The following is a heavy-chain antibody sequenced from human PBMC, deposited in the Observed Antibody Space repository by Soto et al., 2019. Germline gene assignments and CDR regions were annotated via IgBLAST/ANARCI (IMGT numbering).Heavy chain of an antibody. D-gene: IGHD3-9*01. J-gene: IGHJ4*02. CDR2: IIPILGIA. V-gene: IGHV1-69*04. Sequence: ASVKVSCKASGGTFSSYTISWVLQAPGQGLEWMGRIIPILGIANYAQKFQGRVTITADKSTSTAYMELSSLRSEDTAVYYCAREDWQHYFDYWGQGTLVTVSS. CDR1: GGTFSSYT. CDR3: AREDWQHYFDY.